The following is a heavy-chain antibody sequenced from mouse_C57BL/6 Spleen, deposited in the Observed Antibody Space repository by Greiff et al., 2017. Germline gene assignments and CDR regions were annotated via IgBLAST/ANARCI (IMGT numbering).Heavy chain of an antibody. CDR3: ARKIQLRLQGYAMDY. CDR2: ILPGSGST. V-gene: IGHV1-9*01. CDR1: GYTFTGYW. D-gene: IGHD3-2*02. Sequence: QVQLQQSGAELMKPGASVKLSCKATGYTFTGYWIEWVKQRPGHGLEWIGEILPGSGSTTYNEKFKGKATFTAYTSSNTAYMQLSSLTTEDSAIYYCARKIQLRLQGYAMDYWGQGTSVTVSS. J-gene: IGHJ4*01.